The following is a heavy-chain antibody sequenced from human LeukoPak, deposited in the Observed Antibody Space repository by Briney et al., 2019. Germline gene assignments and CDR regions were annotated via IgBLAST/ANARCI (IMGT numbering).Heavy chain of an antibody. CDR3: ATVRYCSGGSCSPSFDY. CDR2: FDPEDGET. CDR1: GYTFTDYY. Sequence: ASVKVSCKASGYTFTDYYMHWVRQAPGKGLEWMGGFDPEDGETIYAQKFQGRVTMTEDTSTDTAYMELSSLRSEDTAVYYCATVRYCSGGSCSPSFDYWGQGTLVTVSS. J-gene: IGHJ4*02. V-gene: IGHV1-24*01. D-gene: IGHD2-15*01.